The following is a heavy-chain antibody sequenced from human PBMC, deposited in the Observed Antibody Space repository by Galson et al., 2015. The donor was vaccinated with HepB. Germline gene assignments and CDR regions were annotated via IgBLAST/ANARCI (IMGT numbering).Heavy chain of an antibody. CDR2: IIPILGIA. CDR1: GGTFSSYA. D-gene: IGHD3-22*01. CDR3: ARVRYDSHRDFDY. J-gene: IGHJ4*02. V-gene: IGHV1-69*04. Sequence: SVKVSCKASGGTFSSYAISWVRQAPGQGLEWMGRIIPILGIANYAQKFQGRVTITADKSTSTAYMELSSLRSEDTAVYYCARVRYDSHRDFDYWGQGTLVTVSS.